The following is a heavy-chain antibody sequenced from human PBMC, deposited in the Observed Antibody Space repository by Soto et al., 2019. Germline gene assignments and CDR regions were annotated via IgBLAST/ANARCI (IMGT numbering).Heavy chain of an antibody. CDR1: GFTFSSYA. CDR2: ISGSGGST. CDR3: AKDMASGNWGAYYFDY. V-gene: IGHV3-23*01. D-gene: IGHD7-27*01. J-gene: IGHJ4*02. Sequence: EVQLLESGGGLVQPGGSLRLSCAASGFTFSSYAMRWVRQAPGKGLEWVSAISGSGGSTYYADSVKGRFTISRDNSKNTLYLQMNSLRAEDTAVYYCAKDMASGNWGAYYFDYWGQGTLVTVSS.